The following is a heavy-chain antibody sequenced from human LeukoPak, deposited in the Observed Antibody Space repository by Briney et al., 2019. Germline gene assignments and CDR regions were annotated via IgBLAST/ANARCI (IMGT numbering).Heavy chain of an antibody. CDR1: GFTVSSNY. V-gene: IGHV3-66*01. J-gene: IGHJ4*02. Sequence: GGSLRLSCAASGFTVSSNYMSWVRQAPGKGLEWVSVTYSGGSTYYADSVKGRFTISRDNSKNTLYLQMNSLRAEDTAVYYCAKGNCRGTSCYSDYWGQGTLVTVSS. D-gene: IGHD2-2*02. CDR3: AKGNCRGTSCYSDY. CDR2: TYSGGST.